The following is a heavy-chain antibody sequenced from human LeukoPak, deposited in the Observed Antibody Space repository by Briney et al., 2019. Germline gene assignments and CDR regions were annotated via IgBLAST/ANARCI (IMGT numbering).Heavy chain of an antibody. D-gene: IGHD6-13*01. CDR1: GGSISSSSYY. V-gene: IGHV4-39*01. CDR2: IYYSGST. CDR3: ANEYSSSWQSPPRGNYMEV. Sequence: SETLSLTCTVSGGSISSSSYYWGWIRQPPGKGLEWIGSIYYSGSTYYNPSLKSRVTISVDTSKNQFSLKLSSVTAADTAVYYCANEYSSSWQSPPRGNYMEVWGKGTTVTVSS. J-gene: IGHJ6*03.